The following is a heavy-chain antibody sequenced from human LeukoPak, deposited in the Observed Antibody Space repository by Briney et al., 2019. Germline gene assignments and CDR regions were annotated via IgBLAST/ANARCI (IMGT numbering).Heavy chain of an antibody. CDR3: GRVTVGHGGIDY. V-gene: IGHV3-30-3*01. CDR2: ISYDGSNK. CDR1: GFTFSSYA. Sequence: VRSLRLSCAAAGFTFSSYAMHWVPQAPGKGLEWVAVISYDGSNKYYADSVKVRFTISRDNSKNTLYLQMNSLRAEDTAVYYCGRVTVGHGGIDYWGQGTLVTVSS. J-gene: IGHJ4*02. D-gene: IGHD3-16*01.